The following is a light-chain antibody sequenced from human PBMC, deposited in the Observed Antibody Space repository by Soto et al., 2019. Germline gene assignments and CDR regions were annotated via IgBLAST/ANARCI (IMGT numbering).Light chain of an antibody. CDR1: QSVNSW. CDR3: HQYNSYHT. CDR2: DAS. Sequence: DIQMTQSPSTLSAFVGDRVTITCRASQSVNSWLAWYQQRPGKAPKLLIYDASTLESGVPSRFSGSGSGTEFTLTISSLKPDDFATYYCHQYNSYHTFGGGTKV. V-gene: IGKV1-5*01. J-gene: IGKJ4*01.